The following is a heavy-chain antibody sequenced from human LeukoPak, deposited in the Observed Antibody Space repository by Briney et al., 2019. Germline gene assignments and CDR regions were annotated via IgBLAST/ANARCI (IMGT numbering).Heavy chain of an antibody. J-gene: IGHJ4*02. CDR2: ISGSGGST. CDR3: AKGGFRLWFGELLYRFRGFDY. Sequence: GGSLRLSCAASGFTFSSYGMSWVRQAPGKGLEWVSAISGSGGSTYYADSVKGRFTISRDNSKNTLYLQMNSLRAEDTAVYYCAKGGFRLWFGELLYRFRGFDYWGQGTLVTVSS. D-gene: IGHD3-10*01. CDR1: GFTFSSYG. V-gene: IGHV3-23*01.